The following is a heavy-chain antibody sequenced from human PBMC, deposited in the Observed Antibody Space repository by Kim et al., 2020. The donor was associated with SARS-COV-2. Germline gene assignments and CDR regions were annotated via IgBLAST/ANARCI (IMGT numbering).Heavy chain of an antibody. CDR3: LKGGWGWIWDY. CDR2: IDCRDGTT. CDR1: GFTFTGHA. D-gene: IGHD2-21*01. Sequence: GGSLRLSCTTSGFTFTGHAMSWVRQAPGKGLEWVSSIDCRDGTTYYVDSVKGRFSISRDESKNTLYLHMSALRADDTATYYCLKGGWGWIWDYWGQGTLVTVSS. V-gene: IGHV3-23*01. J-gene: IGHJ4*02.